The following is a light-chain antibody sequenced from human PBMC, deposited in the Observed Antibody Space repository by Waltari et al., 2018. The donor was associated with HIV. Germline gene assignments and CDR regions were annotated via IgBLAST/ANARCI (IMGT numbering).Light chain of an antibody. CDR2: EVS. CDR1: SSDVRSRNL. V-gene: IGLV2-23*02. CDR3: CSYTGSSTPV. J-gene: IGLJ2*01. Sequence: QSALTQPASVSGSPRQSITISCTGLSSDVRSRNLVPWYQQHPGKSPKLMIYEVSKRPSGVSNRFSGSKSGNTASLTISGLQAEDEADYYCCSYTGSSTPVFGGGTKLTVL.